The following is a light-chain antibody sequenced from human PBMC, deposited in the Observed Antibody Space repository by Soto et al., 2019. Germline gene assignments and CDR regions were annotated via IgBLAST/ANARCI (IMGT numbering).Light chain of an antibody. CDR3: QQYGTSPVT. CDR2: GAS. Sequence: EIVLTQSPGTLSLSPGERATLSCRASQSVSSNYLAWYQQKPGQAPRLLIYGASSSATGIPARFSGSGSGTDFTLTISRLEPEDFAVYYCQQYGTSPVTFGGGTKVEIK. V-gene: IGKV3-20*01. CDR1: QSVSSNY. J-gene: IGKJ4*01.